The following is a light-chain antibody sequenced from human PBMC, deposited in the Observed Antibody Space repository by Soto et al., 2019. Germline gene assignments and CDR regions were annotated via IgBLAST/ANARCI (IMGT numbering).Light chain of an antibody. CDR3: QQYGSSPPST. Sequence: EIVLTQSPGTLSLSPGERATLSCRASQSVSSSYLAWYQQKPGQAPRLLIYGASSRATGIPDRFSGSGSGTDFTLTISRLAPEDFAVYYCQQYGSSPPSTFGQGTKVEIK. CDR1: QSVSSSY. J-gene: IGKJ1*01. V-gene: IGKV3-20*01. CDR2: GAS.